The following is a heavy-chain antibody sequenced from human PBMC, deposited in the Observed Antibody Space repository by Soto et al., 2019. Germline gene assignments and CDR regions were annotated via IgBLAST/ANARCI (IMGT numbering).Heavy chain of an antibody. V-gene: IGHV3-11*01. D-gene: IGHD3-3*01. Sequence: VQLVESGGGLVEPGGSLRLSCAASGFSFSDYYVNWIRQAPGKGLEWISYTGRSLYPIYYADSVKGRFSISRDSAKNSVFLQMNSLRVEDTAVYYCARDNRSFWNGYYRRYDYYGMDVWGRGTTLIVSS. CDR2: TGRSLYPI. CDR3: ARDNRSFWNGYYRRYDYYGMDV. J-gene: IGHJ6*02. CDR1: GFSFSDYY.